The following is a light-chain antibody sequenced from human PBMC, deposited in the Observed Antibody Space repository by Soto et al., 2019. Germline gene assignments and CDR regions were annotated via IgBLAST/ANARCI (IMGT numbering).Light chain of an antibody. J-gene: IGKJ1*01. CDR2: AAS. CDR1: QSISSF. Sequence: DIDMTQSPSSLSASVGDRVTITGRASQSISSFLNWYQQKPGKAPHLLIYAASSLRYGVPSRFRGSESGTEFTLTISSLQPEDFATYFCQQSYTTPWTFGQGTKVDIK. CDR3: QQSYTTPWT. V-gene: IGKV1-39*01.